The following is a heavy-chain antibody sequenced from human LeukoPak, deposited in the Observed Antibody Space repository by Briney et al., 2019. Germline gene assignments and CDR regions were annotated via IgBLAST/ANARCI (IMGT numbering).Heavy chain of an antibody. Sequence: SETLSLTCTVSGGSLSSYYWSWLRQPPGKGLEWIGYIYYSGSTNYNPCLKSRVTISVDTSKNQFSLKLSSVTAADTAVYYCARSPPYYDYVWGSYPANWFDPWGQGPLVTVSS. CDR2: IYYSGST. D-gene: IGHD3-16*02. CDR3: ARSPPYYDYVWGSYPANWFDP. J-gene: IGHJ5*02. V-gene: IGHV4-59*08. CDR1: GGSLSSYY.